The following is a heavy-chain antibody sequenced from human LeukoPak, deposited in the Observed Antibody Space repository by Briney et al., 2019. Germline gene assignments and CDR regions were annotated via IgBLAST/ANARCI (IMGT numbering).Heavy chain of an antibody. CDR3: AKDQGSFWSITIFYFDY. D-gene: IGHD3-3*01. J-gene: IGHJ4*02. Sequence: GRSLRLSCAASGFSVSTFALHWVRQAPGKGLEWVGIISFDGRSQYYADSVKGRFTISRDNSKNTLYLQMNSLRAEDTAVYYCAKDQGSFWSITIFYFDYWGQGTLVTVSS. CDR2: ISFDGRSQ. V-gene: IGHV3-30*04. CDR1: GFSVSTFA.